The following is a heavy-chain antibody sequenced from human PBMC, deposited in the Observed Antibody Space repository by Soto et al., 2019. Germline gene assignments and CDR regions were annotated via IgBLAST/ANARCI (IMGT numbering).Heavy chain of an antibody. CDR3: ARGSGWYQYAVAR. Sequence: QVQLVQSGAEVKKPGSSVKVSCMASGGTFSRYALSWIRQAPGQGLEWMGGIIPTFERPNYAQRFQGRLTIIADESTSTAYMELSSLRSDDMAVYYCARGSGWYQYAVARWGQGTMVTVSS. CDR2: IIPTFERP. CDR1: GGTFSRYA. V-gene: IGHV1-69*12. J-gene: IGHJ3*01. D-gene: IGHD6-13*01.